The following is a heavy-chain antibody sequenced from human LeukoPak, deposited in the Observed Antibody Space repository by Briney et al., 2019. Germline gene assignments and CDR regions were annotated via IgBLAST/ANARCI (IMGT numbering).Heavy chain of an antibody. Sequence: SQTLSLTCAISGDSVSSNTAAWNWIRQSPSRGLEWLVRTFYRSKWKNDYAVYVRSRITINPDTSKNQFSLHLNSVTPEDTATYYCVRDNQYSNPRGDNWFDPWGQGTLVTVSS. CDR1: GDSVSSNTAA. J-gene: IGHJ5*02. CDR3: VRDNQYSNPRGDNWFDP. CDR2: TFYRSKWKN. V-gene: IGHV6-1*01. D-gene: IGHD1-26*01.